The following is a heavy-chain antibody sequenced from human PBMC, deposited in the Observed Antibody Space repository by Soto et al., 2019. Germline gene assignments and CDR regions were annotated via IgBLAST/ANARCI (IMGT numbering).Heavy chain of an antibody. V-gene: IGHV4-39*01. D-gene: IGHD3-10*01. CDR2: VHYSWST. Sequence: PSETLSLTCTVSGGSISSNSYYWGWIRQPPGKGLEWIGSVHYSWSTNYNPSLKSRVAVSLDTSKNQFSLKLTSVTATDTAVYYCARQGFGALHGLVDVWGQGTTVTVSS. CDR1: GGSISSNSYY. J-gene: IGHJ6*02. CDR3: ARQGFGALHGLVDV.